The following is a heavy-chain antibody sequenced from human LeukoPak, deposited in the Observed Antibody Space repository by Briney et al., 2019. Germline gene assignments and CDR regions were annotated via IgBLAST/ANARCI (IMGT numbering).Heavy chain of an antibody. CDR2: IDPSDSYT. CDR1: GYSFTSYW. CDR3: ARLGYCSSTSCSEVY. V-gene: IGHV5-10-1*01. Sequence: GESLRISCKGSGYSFTSYWISWVRQMPGEGLEWMGRIDPSDSYTNYSPSFQGHVTISADKSISTAYLQWSSLKASDTAMYYCARLGYCSSTSCSEVYWGQGTLVTVSS. D-gene: IGHD2-2*01. J-gene: IGHJ4*02.